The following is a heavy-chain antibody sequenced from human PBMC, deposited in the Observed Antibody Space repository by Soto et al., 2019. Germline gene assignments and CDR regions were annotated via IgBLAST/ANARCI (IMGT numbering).Heavy chain of an antibody. CDR2: ISGSGDST. D-gene: IGHD3-10*01. CDR3: AKEGDDYGSGTSFQFDY. V-gene: IGHV3-23*01. CDR1: GFTFSSYA. Sequence: EVQLLQSGGGLVQPGGSLRLSCAASGFTFSSYAMSWVRQAPGKGLEGVSAISGSGDSTYYADFVKGRFTISRDNSRTTLFLQLNRLTAEDTAVYYCAKEGDDYGSGTSFQFDYWGQGILVTVSS. J-gene: IGHJ4*02.